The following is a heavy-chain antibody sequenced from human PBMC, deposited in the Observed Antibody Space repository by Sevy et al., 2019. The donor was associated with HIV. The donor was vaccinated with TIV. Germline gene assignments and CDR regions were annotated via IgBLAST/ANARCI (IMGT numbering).Heavy chain of an antibody. CDR2: IKQDGSEK. CDR1: GFTFSSYW. Sequence: GGFLRLSCAASGFTFSSYWMSWVRQAPGKGLEWVANIKQDGSEKYYVDSVKGRFTISRDNAKNSLYLQMNSLRAEDTAVYYCARDELLSYYYYYGMDVWGQGTTVTVSS. J-gene: IGHJ6*02. D-gene: IGHD1-7*01. CDR3: ARDELLSYYYYYGMDV. V-gene: IGHV3-7*01.